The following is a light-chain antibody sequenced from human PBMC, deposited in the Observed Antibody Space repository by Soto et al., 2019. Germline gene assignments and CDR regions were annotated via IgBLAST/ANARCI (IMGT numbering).Light chain of an antibody. CDR3: SSYTSSSTLV. J-gene: IGLJ1*01. Sequence: QSALTQPASVSGSPGQSITISCTGTSSDVGGYNYVSWYQQHPGKAPKLMIYEVSNRPSGVSNRFSGSNAGNTASLTISGLQAEDEADYYFSSYTSSSTLVFGTGTKVTVL. CDR2: EVS. CDR1: SSDVGGYNY. V-gene: IGLV2-14*01.